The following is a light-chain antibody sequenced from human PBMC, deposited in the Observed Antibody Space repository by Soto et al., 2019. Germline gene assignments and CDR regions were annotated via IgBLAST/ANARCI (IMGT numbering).Light chain of an antibody. CDR1: QSVSSH. V-gene: IGKV3-15*01. Sequence: EIVMTQSPATLSVSPGERATLSCRASQSVSSHLAWYRQKPGQAPRLIIYEASTRATGIPATFSGSGYGTECTLTISSLQSPDFAVHACHRDANWPITFGQGTRLEVK. J-gene: IGKJ5*01. CDR3: HRDANWPIT. CDR2: EAS.